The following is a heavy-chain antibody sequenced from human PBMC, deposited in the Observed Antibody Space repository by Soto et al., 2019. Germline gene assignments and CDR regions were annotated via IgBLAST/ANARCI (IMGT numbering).Heavy chain of an antibody. CDR1: GLTFSVSA. J-gene: IGHJ4*02. V-gene: IGHV3-23*01. CDR2: TGLSGRTT. D-gene: IGHD1-20*01. CDR3: ATVHNTSRSFNF. Sequence: GGSLRLSCVASGLTFSVSAMTWVRQAPGKGLEWVSTTGLSGRTTYYGDSVKGRFTVSRDNSKNTLDLQMSSLRAEDTAVYYCATVHNTSRSFNFWGRGTLVTVSS.